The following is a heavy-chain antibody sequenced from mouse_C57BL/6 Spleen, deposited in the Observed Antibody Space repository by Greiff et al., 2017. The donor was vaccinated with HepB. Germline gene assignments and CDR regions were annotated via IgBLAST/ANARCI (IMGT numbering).Heavy chain of an antibody. CDR2: IWTGGGT. CDR3: ARRGDSSGYGAMDY. CDR1: GFSLTSYA. V-gene: IGHV2-9-1*01. D-gene: IGHD3-2*02. Sequence: VKLMESGPGLVAPSQSLSITCTVSGFSLTSYAISWVRQPPGKGLEWLGVIWTGGGTNYNSALKSRLSISKDNSKSQGFLKMNSLQTDDTARYYCARRGDSSGYGAMDYWGQGTSVTVSS. J-gene: IGHJ4*01.